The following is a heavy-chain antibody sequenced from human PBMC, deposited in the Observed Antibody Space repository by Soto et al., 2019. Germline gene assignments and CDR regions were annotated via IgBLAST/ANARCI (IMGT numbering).Heavy chain of an antibody. CDR3: ARVSGYSSGWPNKDY. J-gene: IGHJ4*02. CDR2: ISSSSTI. D-gene: IGHD6-19*01. Sequence: GRGLWCFSFISSSSTIYYADSVKGRFTISRDNAKNSLYLQMNSLRAEDTAVYYCARVSGYSSGWPNKDYWGQGTLVTVSS. V-gene: IGHV3-48*01.